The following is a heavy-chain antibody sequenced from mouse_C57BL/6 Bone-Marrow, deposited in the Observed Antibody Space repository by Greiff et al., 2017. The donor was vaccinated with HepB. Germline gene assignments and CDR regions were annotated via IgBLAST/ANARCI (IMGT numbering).Heavy chain of an antibody. CDR3: ARTGLTLYGSSYNWYFDV. CDR2: INPNNGGT. J-gene: IGHJ1*03. V-gene: IGHV1-18*01. CDR1: GYTFTDYN. D-gene: IGHD1-1*01. Sequence: VQLQQSGPELVKPGASVKIPCKASGYTFTDYNMDWVKQSHGKSLEWIGDINPNNGGTIYNQKFKGKATLTVDKSSSTAYMELRSLTSEDTAVYYCARTGLTLYGSSYNWYFDVWGTGTTVTVSS.